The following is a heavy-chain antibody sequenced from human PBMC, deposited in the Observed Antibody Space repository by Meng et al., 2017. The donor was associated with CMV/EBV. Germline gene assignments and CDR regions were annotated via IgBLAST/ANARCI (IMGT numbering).Heavy chain of an antibody. CDR3: ARDLPYIVVVPAARAGYYYYGMDV. CDR2: ISAYNGNT. D-gene: IGHD2-2*01. V-gene: IGHV1-18*01. J-gene: IGHJ6*02. Sequence: VSVKVSCKASGYTFTSYGISWVRQAPGQGLEWMGWISAYNGNTNYAQKLQSRVTMTTDTSTSTAYMELRSLRSDDTAVYYCARDLPYIVVVPAARAGYYYYGMDVWGQGTTVTVSS. CDR1: GYTFTSYG.